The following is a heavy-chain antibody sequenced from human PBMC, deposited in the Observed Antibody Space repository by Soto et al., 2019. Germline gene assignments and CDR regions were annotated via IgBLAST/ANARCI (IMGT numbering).Heavy chain of an antibody. CDR3: ARGSAYSDYDLEY. D-gene: IGHD4-17*01. V-gene: IGHV3-23*01. CDR2: VSGTGGSA. J-gene: IGHJ4*02. CDR1: GFTFSRYA. Sequence: EVQLLESGGGLVRPGGSLSLSSEASGFTFSRYAMTWFRQDPGKGLEGVSGVSGTGGSAYYADSVKGRFTISRDKSTNTLYLHMNSLRAEDTAVYYCARGSAYSDYDLEYWGQGTLVTVSS.